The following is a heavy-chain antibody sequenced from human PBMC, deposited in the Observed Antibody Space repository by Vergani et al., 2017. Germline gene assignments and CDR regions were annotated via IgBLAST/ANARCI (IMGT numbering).Heavy chain of an antibody. J-gene: IGHJ4*02. CDR1: GASIRSSNYY. V-gene: IGHV4-39*07. CDR3: ARGCSSTSCYTED. Sequence: QLQLQESGPGLVKPSATLSLTCSVSGASIRSSNYYWGWIRQPPGKGLEWIASIYYSGSTYYNPSLKSRVTISVDTSKNQFSLKLSSVTAADTAVYYCARGCSSTSCYTEDWGQGTLVTVSS. D-gene: IGHD2-2*02. CDR2: IYYSGST.